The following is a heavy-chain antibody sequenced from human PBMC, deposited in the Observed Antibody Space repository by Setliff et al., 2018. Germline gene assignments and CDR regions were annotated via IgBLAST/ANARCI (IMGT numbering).Heavy chain of an antibody. D-gene: IGHD4-17*01. CDR3: ARLRKDYGDYYYFDY. Sequence: PGESLKISCAGSGFAVSGAYMSWVRQAPGKGLEWVANIKQDGSDKYYVDSVKGRFTISRDNAKNSLYLQMNSLRAEDTAVYYCARLRKDYGDYYYFDYWGQGTLVTVSS. J-gene: IGHJ4*02. V-gene: IGHV3-7*01. CDR1: GFAVSGAY. CDR2: IKQDGSDK.